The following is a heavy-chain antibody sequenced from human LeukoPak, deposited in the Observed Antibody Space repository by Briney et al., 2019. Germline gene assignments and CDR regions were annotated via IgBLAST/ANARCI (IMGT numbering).Heavy chain of an antibody. Sequence: GGSLRLSCAASGFPFSSYAMYWVRQAPGKGLEWGAVTSNDGSDKYYADSVKGPFTISRDNSKNTLYLQMNSLRAEDTAVYYCARDSAITIFFSPLMDVWGQGTTVTVSS. V-gene: IGHV3-30-3*01. D-gene: IGHD3-9*01. CDR1: GFPFSSYA. J-gene: IGHJ6*02. CDR3: ARDSAITIFFSPLMDV. CDR2: TSNDGSDK.